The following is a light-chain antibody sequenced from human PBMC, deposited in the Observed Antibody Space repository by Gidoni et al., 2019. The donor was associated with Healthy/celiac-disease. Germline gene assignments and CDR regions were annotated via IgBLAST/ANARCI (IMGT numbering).Light chain of an antibody. V-gene: IGKV3-11*01. J-gene: IGKJ3*01. CDR2: DAS. CDR1: QSVSSY. Sequence: EIVLTQSPATLSLSPGERATLSCRASQSVSSYLAWYQQKPGQAPRLLIYDASNRATGIPARFSGSGSGTDFTLTISRLEPEDFAVYYCQQRSNWPPFTFXPXTKVDIK. CDR3: QQRSNWPPFT.